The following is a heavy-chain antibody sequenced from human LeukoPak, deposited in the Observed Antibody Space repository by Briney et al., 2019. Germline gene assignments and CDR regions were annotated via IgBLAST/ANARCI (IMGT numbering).Heavy chain of an antibody. Sequence: SETLSLTCTVSGGSISSSSYYWGWIRQPPGKGLEWIATIYYSGSTSYNPSLKSRVTISVDMSKNQFSLKLSSVTAADTAVYYSARDLTTVTTPRWYFDLWGRGTLVTVSS. D-gene: IGHD4-17*01. CDR3: ARDLTTVTTPRWYFDL. V-gene: IGHV4-39*07. CDR2: IYYSGST. J-gene: IGHJ2*01. CDR1: GGSISSSSYY.